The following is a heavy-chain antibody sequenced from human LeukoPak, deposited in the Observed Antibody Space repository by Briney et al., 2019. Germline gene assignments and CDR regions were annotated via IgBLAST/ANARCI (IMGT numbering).Heavy chain of an antibody. CDR1: GYTFTGYY. CDR2: INPNSGGT. D-gene: IGHD3-22*01. CDR3: ARGPYYYDSSGYPYYYYYMDV. Sequence: GASVKVSCKASGYTFTGYYMHWVRQAPGQGLEWMGWINPNSGGTNYAQKFQGRVTMTRDTSISTAYMELSRLRSGDTAVYYCARGPYYYDSSGYPYYYYYMDVWGKGTTVTVSS. J-gene: IGHJ6*03. V-gene: IGHV1-2*02.